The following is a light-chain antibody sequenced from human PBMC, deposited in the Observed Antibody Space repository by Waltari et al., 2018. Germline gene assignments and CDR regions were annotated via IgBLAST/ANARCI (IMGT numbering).Light chain of an antibody. CDR2: DVS. V-gene: IGLV2-14*01. J-gene: IGLJ3*02. CDR1: SSDVGGYNS. Sequence: QSALTQPASVSGSPGQSITISCTGTSSDVGGYNSVSWYQQHPGKAPKLMLYDVSERPSGVSNRFAGSKSGTTASLTISGLQAEDESDYYCSSYTSSNTWVFGGGTKLTVL. CDR3: SSYTSSNTWV.